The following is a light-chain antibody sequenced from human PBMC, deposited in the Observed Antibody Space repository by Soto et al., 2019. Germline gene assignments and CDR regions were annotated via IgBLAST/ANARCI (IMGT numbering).Light chain of an antibody. Sequence: EIVLTQSPGTLSLSPGERAPISCRASQSAISHLDRYPQKAGQAPRLLIXGASTRATGIQARLSGSGSGKEFTLNISSLQSEDFAVYYCKQYNNWPAITFGQGTRLEIK. V-gene: IGKV3D-15*01. CDR2: GAS. CDR3: KQYNNWPAIT. CDR1: QSAISH. J-gene: IGKJ5*01.